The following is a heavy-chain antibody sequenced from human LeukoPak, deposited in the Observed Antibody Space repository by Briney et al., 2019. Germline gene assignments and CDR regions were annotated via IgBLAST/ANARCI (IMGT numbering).Heavy chain of an antibody. Sequence: PGGSLRLSCAASGFTFSSYSMNWVRRAPGKGLEWVSSTNSSSSYIYYADSVKGRFTISRDNAKNSLYLQMNSLRAEDTAVYYCAREKDSYGTYYFDYWGQGTLVTVSS. J-gene: IGHJ4*02. CDR3: AREKDSYGTYYFDY. D-gene: IGHD5-18*01. CDR1: GFTFSSYS. V-gene: IGHV3-21*01. CDR2: TNSSSSYI.